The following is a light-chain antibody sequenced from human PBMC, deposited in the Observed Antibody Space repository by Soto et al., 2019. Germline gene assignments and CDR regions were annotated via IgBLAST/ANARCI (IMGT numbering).Light chain of an antibody. CDR1: SSDVGGYNY. CDR3: SSYAGSNNLVV. V-gene: IGLV2-8*01. CDR2: EVN. J-gene: IGLJ2*01. Sequence: QSALTQPPSASGSPGQSVTISCTGTSSDVGGYNYVPWYQQHPGKAPKLMIYEVNKRPSGVPDRFSGSKSGNTASLTVSGLQAEDEADYYCSSYAGSNNLVVFGGGTKVTVL.